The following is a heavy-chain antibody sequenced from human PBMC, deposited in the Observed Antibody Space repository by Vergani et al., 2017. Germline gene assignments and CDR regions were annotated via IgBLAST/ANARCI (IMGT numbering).Heavy chain of an antibody. D-gene: IGHD2-15*01. J-gene: IGHJ5*02. CDR1: GGSISSSSYY. CDR3: ARGSHSDDRDPTELLHADNWFDP. Sequence: QLQLQESGPGLVKPSETLSLTCTVSGGSISSSSYYWGWIRQPPGKGLEWIGSIYYSGSTYYNPSLKRRVTISVDTSKNQFSLKLSCVTAADTAVYYCARGSHSDDRDPTELLHADNWFDPWGQGTLVTVSS. CDR2: IYYSGST. V-gene: IGHV4-39*07.